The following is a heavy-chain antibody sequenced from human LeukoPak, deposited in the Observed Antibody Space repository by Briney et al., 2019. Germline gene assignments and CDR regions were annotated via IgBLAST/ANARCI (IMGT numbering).Heavy chain of an antibody. CDR2: ISSSSTYI. Sequence: PGGSLRLSCAASGLTFSSSNMNWVRQAPGRGLEWVSSISSSSTYIFYADSVKGRFTISRDNAKNSLYLQMNSLRAEDTAVYYCAKYSGTYRDYWGQGTLVTVSS. J-gene: IGHJ4*02. V-gene: IGHV3-21*01. CDR1: GLTFSSSN. CDR3: AKYSGTYRDY. D-gene: IGHD1-26*01.